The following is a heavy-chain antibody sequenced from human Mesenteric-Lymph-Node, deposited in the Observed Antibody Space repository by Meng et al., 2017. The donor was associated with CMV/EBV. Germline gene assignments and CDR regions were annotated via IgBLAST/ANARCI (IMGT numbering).Heavy chain of an antibody. Sequence: GESLKISCEASGFTLRYYWMHWVRQVPGKGLEWVARLDSDGTKRSHANSVQGRFSISRDNTKSTLYLQMGSLRAEDTAVYYCARFLAVVPAAIADWFDPWGQGTLVTVSS. CDR2: LDSDGTKR. D-gene: IGHD2-2*01. CDR1: GFTLRYYW. CDR3: ARFLAVVPAAIADWFDP. J-gene: IGHJ5*02. V-gene: IGHV3-74*01.